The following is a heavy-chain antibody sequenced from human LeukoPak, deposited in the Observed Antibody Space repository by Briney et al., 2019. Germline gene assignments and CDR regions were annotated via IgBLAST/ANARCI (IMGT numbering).Heavy chain of an antibody. J-gene: IGHJ4*02. CDR2: ISYDGSNK. D-gene: IGHD3-10*01. V-gene: IGHV3-30*18. Sequence: GGSLRLSCAASGFTFSDYYMSWVRQAPGKGLEWVAVISYDGSNKYYADSVKGRFTISRDNSKNTLYLQMNSLRAEDTAVYYCAKGLGELFGGHDYWGQGTLVTVSS. CDR1: GFTFSDYY. CDR3: AKGLGELFGGHDY.